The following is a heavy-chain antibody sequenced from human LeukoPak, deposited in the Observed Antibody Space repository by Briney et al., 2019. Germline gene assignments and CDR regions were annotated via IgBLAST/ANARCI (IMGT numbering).Heavy chain of an antibody. J-gene: IGHJ4*02. CDR2: ISGSGGST. Sequence: GRSLRLSCAASGFTFSSYAMSWVRQAPGKGLEWVSAISGSGGSTYYADSVKGRFTISRDNSKNTLYLQMNSLRAEDTAVYYCAKDLPDIVVVVAATLDDYWGQGTLVTVSS. CDR1: GFTFSSYA. V-gene: IGHV3-23*01. CDR3: AKDLPDIVVVVAATLDDY. D-gene: IGHD2-15*01.